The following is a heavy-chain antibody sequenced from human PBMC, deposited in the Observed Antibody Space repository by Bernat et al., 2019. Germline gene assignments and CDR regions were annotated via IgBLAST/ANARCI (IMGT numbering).Heavy chain of an antibody. Sequence: QVQLVESGGGVVQPGRSLRLSCAASGFTFSSYGMHWVRQAPGQGLEWVAVIWYDGSNKYYADSVKGRFTISRDNSKNTLYLQMNSLRAEDTAVYYCARDEAYCGGDCYSIADAFDIWGQGTMVTVSS. CDR2: IWYDGSNK. J-gene: IGHJ3*02. V-gene: IGHV3-33*01. D-gene: IGHD2-21*02. CDR3: ARDEAYCGGDCYSIADAFDI. CDR1: GFTFSSYG.